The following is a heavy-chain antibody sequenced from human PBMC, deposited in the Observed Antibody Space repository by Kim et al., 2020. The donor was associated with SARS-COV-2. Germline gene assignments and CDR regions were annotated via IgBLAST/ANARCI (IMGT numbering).Heavy chain of an antibody. CDR1: GFTFSGYE. CDR2: ISSSGTTI. CDR3: ARGGIGGCLQTNFDY. Sequence: GGSLRLSCAASGFTFSGYEMNWVRQAPGKGLEWVSYISSSGTTIYYADSVKGRFTISRDNAQWSLYLQLSSLRAEDTAVYYCARGGIGGCLQTNFDYLGQGTLVTVSS. D-gene: IGHD3-16*01. V-gene: IGHV3-48*03. J-gene: IGHJ4*02.